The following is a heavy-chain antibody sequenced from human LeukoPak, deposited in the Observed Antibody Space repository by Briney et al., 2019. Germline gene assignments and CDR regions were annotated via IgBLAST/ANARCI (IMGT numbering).Heavy chain of an antibody. CDR3: ARGPPQYSGSYTGVDY. CDR1: GYTFTGYY. V-gene: IGHV1-2*02. D-gene: IGHD1-26*01. J-gene: IGHJ4*02. Sequence: ASVKVSCKASGYTFTGYYMHWVRQAPGQGLEGMGWINPNSGRTNYAQKFQGRVTMTRDTSISTAYMELSRLRSDDTAVYYCARGPPQYSGSYTGVDYWGQGTLVSVSS. CDR2: INPNSGRT.